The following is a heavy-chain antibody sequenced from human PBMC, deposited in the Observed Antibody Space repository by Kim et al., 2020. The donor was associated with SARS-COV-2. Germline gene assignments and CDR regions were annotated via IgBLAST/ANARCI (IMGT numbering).Heavy chain of an antibody. D-gene: IGHD3-16*02. J-gene: IGHJ5*02. CDR1: GGSISSYY. CDR3: ARDGPMITFGGVIVQDPYKFDP. CDR2: IYYSGST. Sequence: SETLSLTCTVSGGSISSYYWSWIRQPPGKGLEWIGYIYYSGSTNYNPSLKSRVTISVDTSKNQFSLKLSSVTAADTAVYYCARDGPMITFGGVIVQDPYKFDPWGQGTLVTVSS. V-gene: IGHV4-59*13.